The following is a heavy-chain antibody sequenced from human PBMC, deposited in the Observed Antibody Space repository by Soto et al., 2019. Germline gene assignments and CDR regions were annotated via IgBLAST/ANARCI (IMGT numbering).Heavy chain of an antibody. CDR2: INPSGGST. CDR3: ARMAAAGGFTLGNWFDP. J-gene: IGHJ5*02. CDR1: GYTFTSYY. V-gene: IGHV1-46*01. Sequence: ASVKVSCKASGYTFTSYYMHWVRQAPGQGLEWMGIINPSGGSTSYAQKFQGRVTMTRDTSTSTVYMELSSLRSEDTAVYYCARMAAAGGFTLGNWFDPWGQGTLVTVSS. D-gene: IGHD6-13*01.